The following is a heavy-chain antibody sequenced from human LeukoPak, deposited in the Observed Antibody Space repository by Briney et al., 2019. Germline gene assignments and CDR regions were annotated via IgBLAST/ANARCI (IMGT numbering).Heavy chain of an antibody. CDR1: GFTFSSYG. Sequence: GGSLRLSCAASGFTFSSYGMHWVRQAPGKGLEWVAVISYDGSNKYYADSVKGRFTISRDNSKNTLYLRMNSLRAEDTAVYYCAKRMWQQLFTFDYWGQGTLVTVSS. CDR3: AKRMWQQLFTFDY. V-gene: IGHV3-30*18. CDR2: ISYDGSNK. J-gene: IGHJ4*02. D-gene: IGHD6-13*01.